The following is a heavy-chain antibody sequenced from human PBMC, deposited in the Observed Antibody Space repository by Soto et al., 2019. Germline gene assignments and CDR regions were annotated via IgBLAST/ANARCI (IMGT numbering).Heavy chain of an antibody. Sequence: QVQLVQSGAEVRKPGSSVRVACKASGDKFSTYAINWVRQVPGQGLEWLGGIITFFGAAMYAQKFQGRVTITAVESATTAYMELSSRRSEDTAVYYCARGGKERFRGSGMDVWGQGTTVTVSS. CDR1: GDKFSTYA. D-gene: IGHD1-1*01. CDR3: ARGGKERFRGSGMDV. J-gene: IGHJ6*02. CDR2: IITFFGAA. V-gene: IGHV1-69*01.